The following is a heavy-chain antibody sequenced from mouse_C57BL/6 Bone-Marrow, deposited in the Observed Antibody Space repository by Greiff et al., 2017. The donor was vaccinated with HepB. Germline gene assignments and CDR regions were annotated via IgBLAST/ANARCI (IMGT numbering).Heavy chain of an antibody. CDR2: IYPRSGNT. CDR1: GYTFTSYG. V-gene: IGHV1-81*01. D-gene: IGHD1-1*01. CDR3: ANYGSSYNGLAY. J-gene: IGHJ3*01. Sequence: VQLQQSGAELARPGASVKLSCKASGYTFTSYGISWVKQRTGQGLEWIGEIYPRSGNTYYNEKFKGKATLTADKSSSTAYMELRSLTSEDSAVYFCANYGSSYNGLAYWGQGTLVTVSA.